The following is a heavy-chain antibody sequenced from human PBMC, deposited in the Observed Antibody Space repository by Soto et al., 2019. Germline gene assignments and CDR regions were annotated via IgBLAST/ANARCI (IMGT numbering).Heavy chain of an antibody. CDR1: GFTFSSYG. Sequence: GGSLRLSCAASGFTFSSYGMHWVRQAPGKGLEWVAVIWYDGSNKYYADSVKGRFTISRDNSKNTLYLQMNSLRAEDTAVYYCARDRDDILTGYYQVYYYYYMDVWGKGTTVTVSS. V-gene: IGHV3-33*01. D-gene: IGHD3-9*01. J-gene: IGHJ6*03. CDR2: IWYDGSNK. CDR3: ARDRDDILTGYYQVYYYYYMDV.